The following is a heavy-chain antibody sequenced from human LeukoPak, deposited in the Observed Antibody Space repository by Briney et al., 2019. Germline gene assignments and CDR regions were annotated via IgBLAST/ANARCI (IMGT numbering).Heavy chain of an antibody. CDR2: ISAYNGNT. CDR3: ARQTYYYDQFDY. Sequence: ASVKVSCKASGYTFTSYGISWVRQAPGQGLEWVGWISAYNGNTNYAQKLQGRVTMTTDTSTSTAYMELRSLRSDDTAVYYCARQTYYYDQFDYWGQGTLVTVSS. CDR1: GYTFTSYG. D-gene: IGHD3-22*01. V-gene: IGHV1-18*01. J-gene: IGHJ4*02.